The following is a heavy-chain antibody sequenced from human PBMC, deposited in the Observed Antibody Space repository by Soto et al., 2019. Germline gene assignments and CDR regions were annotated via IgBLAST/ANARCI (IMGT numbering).Heavy chain of an antibody. CDR2: IYYSGST. J-gene: IGHJ3*02. V-gene: IGHV4-31*03. CDR1: GGSISSGGYY. CDR3: ARDRIRRAKYDAFDI. Sequence: SETLSLTCTVSGGSISSGGYYWSWIRQHPGKGLEWIGYIYYSGSTYYNPSLKSRVTISVDTSKNQFSLKLSSVTAADTAVYYCARDRIRRAKYDAFDIWGQGTMVTVSS.